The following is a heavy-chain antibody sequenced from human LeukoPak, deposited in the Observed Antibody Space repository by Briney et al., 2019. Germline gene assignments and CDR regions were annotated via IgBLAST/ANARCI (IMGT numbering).Heavy chain of an antibody. J-gene: IGHJ5*02. V-gene: IGHV3-11*06. CDR1: GFTFSDAW. Sequence: KPGGSLRLSCAASGFTFSDAWMSWVRQAPGKGLEWVSYISSSSSSRYYGDSVKGRFTISRDNSKNTLYLQMNSLRVEDTAVYYCARDRTAADSLGGFDPWGQGTLVTVSS. CDR2: ISSSSSSR. CDR3: ARDRTAADSLGGFDP. D-gene: IGHD6-13*01.